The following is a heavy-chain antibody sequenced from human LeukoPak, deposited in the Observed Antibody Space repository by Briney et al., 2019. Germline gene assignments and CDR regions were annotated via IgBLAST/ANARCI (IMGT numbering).Heavy chain of an antibody. Sequence: GGSLRLSCAASEFSVGSNYMTWVRKAPGKGLEWVSLIYSGGSTYYADSVKGRFTISRDNSKNTLYLQMNSLRAEDTAVYYCARGRSGYHNTGGQGTLVTVSS. CDR1: EFSVGSNY. CDR2: IYSGGST. D-gene: IGHD5-12*01. CDR3: ARGRSGYHNT. J-gene: IGHJ4*02. V-gene: IGHV3-66*01.